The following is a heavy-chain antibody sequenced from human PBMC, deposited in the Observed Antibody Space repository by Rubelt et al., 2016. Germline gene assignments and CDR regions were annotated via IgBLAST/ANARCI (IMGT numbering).Heavy chain of an antibody. CDR2: IYWDDDK. D-gene: IGHD3-10*01. V-gene: IGHV2-5*02. Sequence: LTCTFSGFSLSTSGVGVGWIRQPPGKALEWLALIYWDDDKRYSPSLKSRLTITKDTSKNQVVLTMTNMDPVDTATYYCARIPPTYYGSGSYGHDYWGQGTLVTVSS. CDR1: GFSLSTSGVG. J-gene: IGHJ4*02. CDR3: ARIPPTYYGSGSYGHDY.